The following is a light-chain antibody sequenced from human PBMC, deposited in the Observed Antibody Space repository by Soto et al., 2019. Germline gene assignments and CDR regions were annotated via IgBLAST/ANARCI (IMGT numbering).Light chain of an antibody. J-gene: IGKJ4*01. Sequence: VVKGQSPALRSVPTRERVPPSCWANQGIGDTLAWYQHKPGQTPRLLIYDTSTRATGVPARFSGSRSGPEFTLTINSLQSEDFAIYYCQPYNNWPLTFGGGTKV. CDR3: QPYNNWPLT. V-gene: IGKV3-15*01. CDR2: DTS. CDR1: QGIGDT.